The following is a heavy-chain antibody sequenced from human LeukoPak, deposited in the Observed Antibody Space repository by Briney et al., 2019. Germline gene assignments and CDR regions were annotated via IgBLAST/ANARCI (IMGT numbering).Heavy chain of an antibody. V-gene: IGHV3-21*01. Sequence: GSLRLSCAASGFTFNSYDMNWVRQAPGKGLEWVSSISSSGTYTFYADSVKGRFSISRDNAKDSLYLQMSSLRAEDTAIYYCARWAQYQLLYSFNYGMDVWGQGTAVTVSS. CDR1: GFTFNSYD. J-gene: IGHJ6*02. CDR3: ARWAQYQLLYSFNYGMDV. CDR2: ISSSGTYT. D-gene: IGHD2-2*02.